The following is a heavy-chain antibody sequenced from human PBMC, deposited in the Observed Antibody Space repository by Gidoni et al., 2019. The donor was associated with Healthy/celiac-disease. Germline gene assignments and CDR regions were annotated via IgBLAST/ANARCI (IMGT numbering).Heavy chain of an antibody. V-gene: IGHV3-30*04. CDR3: ARDLATVTIPQGYFDL. D-gene: IGHD4-17*01. Sequence: QVQLVESGGGVVQPGRSLRLSCAASGFTFRSYAMHWVRQAPGKGLEWVAVISYDGSNKYYADSVKGRFTISRDNSKNTLYLQMNSLRAEDTAVYYCARDLATVTIPQGYFDLWGRGTLVTVSS. J-gene: IGHJ2*01. CDR1: GFTFRSYA. CDR2: ISYDGSNK.